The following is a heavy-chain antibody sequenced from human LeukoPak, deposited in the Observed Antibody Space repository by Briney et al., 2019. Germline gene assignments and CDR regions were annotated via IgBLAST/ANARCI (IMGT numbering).Heavy chain of an antibody. J-gene: IGHJ4*02. D-gene: IGHD2-15*01. CDR3: ARSRCSGGSCYPFDY. CDR2: IYYSGST. Sequence: PSQTLSLTCTVSGGSISSGGYYWSWIRQHPGKGLEWIGYIYYSGSTYYNPSLKSRVTISVDTSKNQFSLKLSSVTAADTAEYYCARSRCSGGSCYPFDYWGQGTLVTVSS. CDR1: GGSISSGGYY. V-gene: IGHV4-31*03.